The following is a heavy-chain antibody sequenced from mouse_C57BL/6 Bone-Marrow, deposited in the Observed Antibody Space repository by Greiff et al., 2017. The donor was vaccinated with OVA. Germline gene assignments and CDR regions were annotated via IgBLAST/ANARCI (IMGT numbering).Heavy chain of an antibody. J-gene: IGHJ3*01. Sequence: VQLQQSGAELMKPGASVKLSCKATGYTFTGYWIEWVKQRPGHGLAWIGEILPGSGSTNYNEKFMGKATFSADTSSNTAYMQISSLTTEDSAIYYGVGPWFAYWGQGTLVTVSA. CDR2: ILPGSGST. CDR1: GYTFTGYW. CDR3: VGPWFAY. V-gene: IGHV1-9*01.